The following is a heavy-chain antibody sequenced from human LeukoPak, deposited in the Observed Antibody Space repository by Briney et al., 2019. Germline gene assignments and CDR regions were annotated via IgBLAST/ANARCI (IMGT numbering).Heavy chain of an antibody. Sequence: ASVKVSCKASGYTLTSYYMRWVRQAPGQGLEWMGIINPSGGSTSYAQKFQGRVTMTRDTSTSTVYMELSSLRSEDTAVYYCARDVKYRGWWFDPWGQGTLVTVSS. D-gene: IGHD2-2*01. V-gene: IGHV1-46*01. J-gene: IGHJ5*02. CDR2: INPSGGST. CDR3: ARDVKYRGWWFDP. CDR1: GYTLTSYY.